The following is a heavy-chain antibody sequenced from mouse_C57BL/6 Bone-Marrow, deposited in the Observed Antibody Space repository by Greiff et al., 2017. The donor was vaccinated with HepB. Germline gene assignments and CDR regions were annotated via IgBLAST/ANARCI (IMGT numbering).Heavy chain of an antibody. CDR3: ASPPTFYGYYFDY. CDR1: GYTFTDYY. CDR2: IFPGSGST. J-gene: IGHJ2*01. V-gene: IGHV1-75*01. D-gene: IGHD1-1*01. Sequence: QVQLKESGPELVKPGASVKISCKASGYTFTDYYINWVKQRPGQGLEWIGWIFPGSGSTYYNEKFKGKATLTVDKSSSTAYMLLSSLTSEDSAVYFCASPPTFYGYYFDYWGQGTTLTVSS.